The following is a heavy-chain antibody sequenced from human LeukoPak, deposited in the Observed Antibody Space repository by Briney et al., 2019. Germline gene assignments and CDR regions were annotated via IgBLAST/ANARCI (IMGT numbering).Heavy chain of an antibody. J-gene: IGHJ5*02. V-gene: IGHV1-18*01. Sequence: ASVKVSCKASGYTFTSYGISWVRQAPGQGLEWMGWISAYNGDTNYAQKFQGRVTITADESTSTAYMELSSLRSEDTAVYYCAREGRRFGELYYNWFDPWGQGTLVTVSS. CDR1: GYTFTSYG. CDR3: AREGRRFGELYYNWFDP. D-gene: IGHD3-10*01. CDR2: ISAYNGDT.